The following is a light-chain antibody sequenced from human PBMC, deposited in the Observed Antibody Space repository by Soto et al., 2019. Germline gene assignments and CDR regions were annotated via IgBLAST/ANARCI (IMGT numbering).Light chain of an antibody. CDR2: DAS. V-gene: IGKV3-11*01. CDR3: QQRSSWPWT. J-gene: IGKJ1*01. CDR1: QRISGY. Sequence: ETVLTQSPATLSLSPGERATLSCRASQRISGYLGWYQQKPGQAPRLLIYDASNRATGIPVRFSGSGSGTDYTLTITNLEPEDFAIYYCQQRSSWPWTFGQGTKVDIK.